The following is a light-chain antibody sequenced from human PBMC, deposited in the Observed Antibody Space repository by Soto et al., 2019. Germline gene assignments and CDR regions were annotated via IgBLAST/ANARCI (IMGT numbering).Light chain of an antibody. Sequence: EIVMTQSPDSLAVSLGERATFNCKSSQSILDTSNGMNYLAWYQQKPGQPPKRLIYWASTRESGVPDRFSGSGSGTDFTLTISSLQAEDAAVYYCQHYFTTPITFRGGTKVEIK. J-gene: IGKJ4*01. CDR3: QHYFTTPIT. CDR1: QSILDTSNGMNY. V-gene: IGKV4-1*01. CDR2: WAS.